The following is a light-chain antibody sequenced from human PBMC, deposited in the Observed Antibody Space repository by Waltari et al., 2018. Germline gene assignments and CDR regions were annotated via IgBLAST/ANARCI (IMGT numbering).Light chain of an antibody. CDR3: CSYAGSVV. V-gene: IGLV2-23*01. Sequence: QSALTQPASVSGSPGQSITISCNGISSDVKNYNFVSWYQQHPDKAPKRMIYEGTKLPSVVSNRFSGSKSGNTASLTISGLQAEDEADYYCCSYAGSVVFGGGTKLTVL. J-gene: IGLJ2*01. CDR1: SSDVKNYNF. CDR2: EGT.